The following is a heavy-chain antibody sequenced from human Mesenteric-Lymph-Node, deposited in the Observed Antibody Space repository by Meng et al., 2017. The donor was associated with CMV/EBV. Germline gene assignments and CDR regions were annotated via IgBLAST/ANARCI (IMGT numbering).Heavy chain of an antibody. D-gene: IGHD1-14*01. J-gene: IGHJ5*02. CDR1: GFTFSSYS. Sequence: GESLKISCAASGFTFSSYSMKWVRRAPGRGLEFISHISTGGSGSYYADSVKGRFTVSRDNAKNSLYLQMNDLRVEDTATYYCARAVYRTTWFFDPWGQGTLVTVSS. CDR3: ARAVYRTTWFFDP. V-gene: IGHV3-48*04. CDR2: ISTGGSGS.